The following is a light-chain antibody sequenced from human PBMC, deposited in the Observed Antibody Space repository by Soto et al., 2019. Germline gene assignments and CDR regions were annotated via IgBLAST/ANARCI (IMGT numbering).Light chain of an antibody. CDR2: AAS. J-gene: IGKJ1*01. Sequence: DIQMTQSPSSLSASVGDRVTMTCRASQTISSYLNWFQQNPGKAPNLLIYAASSLQSGVPSRCRGSGSGTDFTLTINSLQPEDFAIYYCQQTYSTPRTFGQGTKVEIK. CDR1: QTISSY. CDR3: QQTYSTPRT. V-gene: IGKV1-39*01.